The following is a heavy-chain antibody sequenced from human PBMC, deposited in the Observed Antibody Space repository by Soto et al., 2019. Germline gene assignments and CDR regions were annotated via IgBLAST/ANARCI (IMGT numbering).Heavy chain of an antibody. CDR2: ISWDGGST. Sequence: AGGSLRLSCAASGFTFDDYTMHWVRQAPGKGLEWVSLISWDGGSTYYADSVKGRFTISRDNSKNSLYLQMNSLRTEDTALYYCAKDPLSGSFSYYFDYWGQGTLVTVSS. CDR1: GFTFDDYT. J-gene: IGHJ4*02. D-gene: IGHD1-26*01. CDR3: AKDPLSGSFSYYFDY. V-gene: IGHV3-43*01.